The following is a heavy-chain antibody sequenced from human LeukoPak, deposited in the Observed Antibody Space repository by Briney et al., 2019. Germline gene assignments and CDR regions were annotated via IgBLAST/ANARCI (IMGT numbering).Heavy chain of an antibody. J-gene: IGHJ5*02. CDR1: GGTFSSYA. V-gene: IGHV1-69*01. CDR2: IIPIFGTA. Sequence: GSSVKVSCKASGGTFSSYAISWVRQAPGQGLEWMGGIIPIFGTANYAQKFQGRVTITADESTSTAYMELSSLRSEDTAVYYCARDGVAGIFWFDPWGQGTLVTVSS. D-gene: IGHD6-19*01. CDR3: ARDGVAGIFWFDP.